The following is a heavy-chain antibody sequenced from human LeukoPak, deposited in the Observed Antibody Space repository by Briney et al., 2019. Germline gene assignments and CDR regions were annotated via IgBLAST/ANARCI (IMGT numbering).Heavy chain of an antibody. CDR2: IYTSGNT. J-gene: IGHJ3*02. D-gene: IGHD2-2*02. CDR1: GGSISSYY. CDR3: ARGLGVVPAAIGGDAFDI. Sequence: SETLSLTCTVSGGSISSYYWSWVRQPAGKGLEWIGRIYTSGNTNYNPSLKGRVTMSVDTSKNQFSLNLSSVTAADTAVYYCARGLGVVPAAIGGDAFDIWGQGTMVTVSS. V-gene: IGHV4-4*07.